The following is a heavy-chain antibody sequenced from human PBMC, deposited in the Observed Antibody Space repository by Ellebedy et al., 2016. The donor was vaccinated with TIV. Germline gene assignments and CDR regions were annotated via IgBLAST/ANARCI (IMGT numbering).Heavy chain of an antibody. CDR3: AREGWQLVVLDY. J-gene: IGHJ4*02. Sequence: SETLSLXXTVSGYSINSGYYWGWIRQPAGKGLEWIGRIYTSGSTNYNPSLKSRVTMSVDTSKNQFSLKLSSVTAADTAVYYCAREGWQLVVLDYWGQGTLVTVSS. V-gene: IGHV4-4*07. CDR2: IYTSGST. D-gene: IGHD6-6*01. CDR1: GYSINSGYY.